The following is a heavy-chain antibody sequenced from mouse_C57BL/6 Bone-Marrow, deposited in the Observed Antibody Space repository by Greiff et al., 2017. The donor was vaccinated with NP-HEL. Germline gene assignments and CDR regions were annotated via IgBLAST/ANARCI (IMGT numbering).Heavy chain of an antibody. CDR1: GYAFSSSW. V-gene: IGHV1-82*01. J-gene: IGHJ3*01. CDR2: IYPGDGDT. Sequence: VQLQQSGPELVKPGASVKISCKASGYAFSSSWMNWVKQRPGKGLEWIGRIYPGDGDTYYNGKFKGKATLTADKDSSTTYMHLCSLTSEDSAVYFCARPLYSNLFAYWGQGTLVTVSA. D-gene: IGHD2-5*01. CDR3: ARPLYSNLFAY.